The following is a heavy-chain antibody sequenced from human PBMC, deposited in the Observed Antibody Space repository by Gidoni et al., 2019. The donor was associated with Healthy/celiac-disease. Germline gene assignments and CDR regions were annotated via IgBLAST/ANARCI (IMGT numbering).Heavy chain of an antibody. CDR2: IYTSGST. J-gene: IGHJ6*02. D-gene: IGHD3-16*01. V-gene: IGHV4-61*02. CDR1: GGSIRSGSYY. Sequence: QVQLQESGPGLVKPSQTLSLTFTVSGGSIRSGSYYWSWIRQPAGKGLEWIGRIYTSGSTNYNPSLKSRVTISVDTSKNQFSLKLSSVTAADTAVYYCASSIMITFGGAYGMDVWGQGTTVTVSS. CDR3: ASSIMITFGGAYGMDV.